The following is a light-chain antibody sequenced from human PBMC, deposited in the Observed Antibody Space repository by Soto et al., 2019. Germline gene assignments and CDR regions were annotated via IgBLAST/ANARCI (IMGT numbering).Light chain of an antibody. Sequence: DIQMTQSPSTLSASVGDRVTITCRASQSISSWLAWYHQKPGKAPKLLIYDASSLESGVPSRFSGSGSGTEFTLTISSLQPDDFATYYCQQYNSPFTFGPGTKVDIK. CDR1: QSISSW. CDR2: DAS. V-gene: IGKV1-5*01. J-gene: IGKJ3*01. CDR3: QQYNSPFT.